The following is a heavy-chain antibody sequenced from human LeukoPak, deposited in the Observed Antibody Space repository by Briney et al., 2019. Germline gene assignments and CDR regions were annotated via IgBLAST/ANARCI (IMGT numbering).Heavy chain of an antibody. Sequence: PSETLSLTRTVSGGSISSYYWSWIRQPAGKGLEWIGRIYTSGSTNYNPSLKSRVTISVDTSKNQFSLKLSSVTAADTAVYYCASNSKGQWRWQLDIWGQGTMVTVSS. V-gene: IGHV4-4*07. J-gene: IGHJ3*02. D-gene: IGHD2-15*01. CDR3: ASNSKGQWRWQLDI. CDR2: IYTSGST. CDR1: GGSISSYY.